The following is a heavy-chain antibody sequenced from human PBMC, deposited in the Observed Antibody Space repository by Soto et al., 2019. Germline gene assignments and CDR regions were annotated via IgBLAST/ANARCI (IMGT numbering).Heavy chain of an antibody. CDR3: ASSDSYDSSGFYGRFAF. CDR2: LIPIFGTP. Sequence: QVQLVQSGAEVKKPGSSVKVSCKASGGTFDRYAISWVRQAPGQGLEWMGGLIPIFGTPKYTQKFQGRVTITADESTSTAYVELSTLRSEDTAVYYCASSDSYDSSGFYGRFAFWGQGTLVTVSS. CDR1: GGTFDRYA. D-gene: IGHD3-22*01. J-gene: IGHJ4*02. V-gene: IGHV1-69*01.